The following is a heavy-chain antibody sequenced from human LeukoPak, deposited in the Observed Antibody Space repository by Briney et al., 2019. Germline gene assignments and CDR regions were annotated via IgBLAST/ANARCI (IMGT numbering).Heavy chain of an antibody. CDR1: GLTLSGYW. Sequence: PGGSLRLSCAAPGLTLSGYWMHWVRQAPGKGLVWVSRINGDASSTSYADSVKGRLTISRDNAKSTLYLQMNSLRVEDTAVYYCARARGNTYGYFEYWGQGTLVTVSS. D-gene: IGHD5-18*01. CDR2: INGDASST. V-gene: IGHV3-74*01. CDR3: ARARGNTYGYFEY. J-gene: IGHJ4*02.